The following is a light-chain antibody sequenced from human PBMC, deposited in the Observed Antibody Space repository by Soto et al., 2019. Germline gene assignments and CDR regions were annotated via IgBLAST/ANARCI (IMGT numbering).Light chain of an antibody. V-gene: IGKV1-5*03. Sequence: DIQMTQSPSTLSASVGDRVTIACRASQSISSYLAWYQQKPGKAPNLLIYKASNLASGVPSRFTGGGSGTDFTLTINSLQPDDSATYFCQQYNSYSYTFGQGTK. CDR1: QSISSY. CDR2: KAS. J-gene: IGKJ2*01. CDR3: QQYNSYSYT.